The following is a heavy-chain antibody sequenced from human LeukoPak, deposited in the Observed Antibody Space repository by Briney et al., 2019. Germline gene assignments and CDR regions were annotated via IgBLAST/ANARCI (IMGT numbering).Heavy chain of an antibody. J-gene: IGHJ4*02. CDR2: ISGSGAGT. D-gene: IGHD1-26*01. V-gene: IGHV3-23*01. CDR1: GFTFSNYA. Sequence: PGGSLRLSCAASGFTFSNYAMIWVRKAPGKGLEWVSAISGSGAGTYYADSVKGRFTISRDNSRNTLYLQMNSLRPEDTAVYFCAKLVDSASMIWGRGTLVTVSS. CDR3: AKLVDSASMI.